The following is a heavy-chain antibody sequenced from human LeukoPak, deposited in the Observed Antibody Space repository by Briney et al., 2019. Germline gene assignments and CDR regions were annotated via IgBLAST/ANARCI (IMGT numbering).Heavy chain of an antibody. J-gene: IGHJ5*02. Sequence: ASVKVSCKASGYTFTSYDINWVRQATGQGLEWMGWMNPNSGNTGYAQKFQGRVTMTRNTSISTAYMELSSLRSEDTAVYYCARSRVVSSFRIVGATNVNWFGPWGQRTLVTVSS. CDR2: MNPNSGNT. CDR1: GYTFTSYD. CDR3: ARSRVVSSFRIVGATNVNWFGP. V-gene: IGHV1-8*01. D-gene: IGHD1-26*01.